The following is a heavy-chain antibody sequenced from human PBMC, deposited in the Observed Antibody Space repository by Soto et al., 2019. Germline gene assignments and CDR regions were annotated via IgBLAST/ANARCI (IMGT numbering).Heavy chain of an antibody. CDR1: GFTFSSYG. J-gene: IGHJ5*02. Sequence: LRLSCAASGFTFSSYGMHWVRQAPGKGLEWVAVISYDGSNKYYADSVKGRFTISRDNSKNTLYLQMNSLRAEDTAVYYCAKGNNGPYNNWFDPWGQGTLVTVSS. CDR3: AKGNNGPYNNWFDP. CDR2: ISYDGSNK. D-gene: IGHD1-1*01. V-gene: IGHV3-30*18.